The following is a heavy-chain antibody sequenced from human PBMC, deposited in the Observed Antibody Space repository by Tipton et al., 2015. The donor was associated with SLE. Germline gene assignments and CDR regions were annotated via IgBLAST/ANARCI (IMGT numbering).Heavy chain of an antibody. D-gene: IGHD5-12*01. V-gene: IGHV3-23*01. Sequence: SLRLSCASSSFSFKRFAMNWVRQAPGKGLEWVSAISGSGGSPYYADSVKGRFTISRDNSKNTLYLQMSSLRAEDTATYYCAKVAFATGVSGYDAPDYWGQGIMGTVSP. CDR3: AKVAFATGVSGYDAPDY. CDR2: ISGSGGSP. J-gene: IGHJ4*02. CDR1: SFSFKRFA.